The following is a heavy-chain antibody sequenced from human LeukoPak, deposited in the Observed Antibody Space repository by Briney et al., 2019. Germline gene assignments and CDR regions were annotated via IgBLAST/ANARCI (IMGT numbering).Heavy chain of an antibody. CDR1: GFTFSSYG. J-gene: IGHJ6*02. D-gene: IGHD3-3*01. V-gene: IGHV3-33*01. CDR2: IWYDGSNK. CDR3: ARELYYDFWSGYSPRYYGMDV. Sequence: GRSLRLSCAASGFTFSSYGMHWVRQAPGKGLEWVAVIWYDGSNKYCADSVKGRFTISRDNSKNTLYLQMNSLRAEDTAVYYCARELYYDFWSGYSPRYYGMDVWGQGTTVTVSS.